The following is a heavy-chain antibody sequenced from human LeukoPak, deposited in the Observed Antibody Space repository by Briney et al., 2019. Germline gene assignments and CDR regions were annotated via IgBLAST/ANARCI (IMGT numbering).Heavy chain of an antibody. D-gene: IGHD1-1*01. CDR3: VRESRPGGAMGLYHNLDY. CDR1: GFTFSDFW. J-gene: IGHJ4*02. CDR2: IKEDGTEK. Sequence: PAGSLRLSCAGSGFTFSDFWMTWVRQTPGKGLEWVANIKEDGTEKNLVDSVKGRFTISRDNTKNLLFLEMNNLRGDDTAIYYCVRESRPGGAMGLYHNLDYWGQGTLVAVSS. V-gene: IGHV3-7*01.